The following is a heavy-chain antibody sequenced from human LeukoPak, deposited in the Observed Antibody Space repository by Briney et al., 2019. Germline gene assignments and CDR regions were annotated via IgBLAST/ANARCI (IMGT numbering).Heavy chain of an antibody. CDR2: INSDGSST. V-gene: IGHV3-74*01. Sequence: GGSLRLSCAASGFTFSSYWMHWVRQAPGKGLVWVSRINSDGSSTSYADSVKGRFTISRDNAKNTLYLQMNSLRAEDTSVYYCARDLATYYYDSSGYWGAFDIWGQGTMVTVSS. J-gene: IGHJ3*02. D-gene: IGHD3-22*01. CDR1: GFTFSSYW. CDR3: ARDLATYYYDSSGYWGAFDI.